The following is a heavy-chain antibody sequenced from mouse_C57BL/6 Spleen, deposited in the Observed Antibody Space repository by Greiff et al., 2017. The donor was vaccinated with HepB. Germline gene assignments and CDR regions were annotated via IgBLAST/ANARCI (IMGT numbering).Heavy chain of an antibody. J-gene: IGHJ4*01. CDR1: GLTFNTYA. Sequence: EVKLMESGGGLVQPKGSLKLSCAASGLTFNTYAMHWVRQAPGKGLEWVARIRSKSSNYATYYADSVKDRFTISRDDSQSMLYLQMNNLKTEDTAMYYCVRSYGSSYVSYYAMDYWGQGTSVTVSS. CDR2: IRSKSSNYAT. D-gene: IGHD1-1*01. V-gene: IGHV10-3*01. CDR3: VRSYGSSYVSYYAMDY.